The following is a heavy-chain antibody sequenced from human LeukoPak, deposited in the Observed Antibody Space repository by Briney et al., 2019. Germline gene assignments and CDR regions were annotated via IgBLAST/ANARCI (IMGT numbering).Heavy chain of an antibody. CDR2: ISRNGAVT. Sequence: PGGSLRLSCAASGLIFDDYTMHWVRQAPGKGLEWVSLISRNGAVTKYADSVRGRFTVSRDNSKNSLYLQMNSLRDDDTAVYYCARDYALGSSSSGGPMANWGQGTLVTVSS. CDR1: GLIFDDYT. V-gene: IGHV3-43*01. CDR3: ARDYALGSSSSGGPMAN. D-gene: IGHD1-26*01. J-gene: IGHJ4*02.